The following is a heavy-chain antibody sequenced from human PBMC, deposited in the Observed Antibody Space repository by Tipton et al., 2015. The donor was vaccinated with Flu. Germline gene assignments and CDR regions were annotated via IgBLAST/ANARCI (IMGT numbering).Heavy chain of an antibody. CDR1: GFTFDDYA. D-gene: IGHD3-16*01. J-gene: IGHJ6*02. CDR2: IRWNSGSI. CDR3: AKDMGHGGYYYYYYGMDV. Sequence: SLRLSCAASGFTFDDYAMPWVRQAPGRGLEWVSGIRWNSGSIGYADSVKGRFTISRDNAKNSLYLQMNRLRAEDTALYYCAKDMGHGGYYYYYYGMDVWGQGTTVTVSS. V-gene: IGHV3-9*01.